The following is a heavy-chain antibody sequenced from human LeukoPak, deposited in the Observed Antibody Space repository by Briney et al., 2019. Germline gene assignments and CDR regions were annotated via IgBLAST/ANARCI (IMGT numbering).Heavy chain of an antibody. CDR2: ISYDGSNK. D-gene: IGHD2-21*02. Sequence: PGRSLRLSCAASGFTFSSYAMHWVRQAPGKGLEWVAVISYDGSNKYYADSVKGRFTISRDNSKNTLYLQMNSLRAEDTAVYYCAKDFSLGAYCGGDCYSPLDYWGQGTLVTVSS. V-gene: IGHV3-30*04. CDR3: AKDFSLGAYCGGDCYSPLDY. J-gene: IGHJ4*02. CDR1: GFTFSSYA.